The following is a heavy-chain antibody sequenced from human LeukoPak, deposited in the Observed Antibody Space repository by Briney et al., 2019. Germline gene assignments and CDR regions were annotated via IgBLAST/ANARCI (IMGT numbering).Heavy chain of an antibody. V-gene: IGHV4-34*01. Sequence: PSETLSLTCAVYGGSFSGYYWSWIRQPPGKGLEWIGEINHSGSTNYNPSLKSRVTISVDTSKNQFSLKLSSVTAADTAVYYCANNIAVAGTRDCWGQGTLVTVSS. CDR1: GGSFSGYY. D-gene: IGHD6-19*01. J-gene: IGHJ4*02. CDR2: INHSGST. CDR3: ANNIAVAGTRDC.